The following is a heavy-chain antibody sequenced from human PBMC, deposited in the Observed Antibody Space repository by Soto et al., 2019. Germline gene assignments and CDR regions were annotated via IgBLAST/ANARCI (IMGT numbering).Heavy chain of an antibody. D-gene: IGHD2-8*01. CDR1: GYTFTSYG. J-gene: IGHJ5*02. V-gene: IGHV1-18*04. CDR2: ISAYNGNT. CDR3: ARGGTYCTNGVCYTNTPRVWFEP. Sequence: ASVKVSCKASGYTFTSYGISWVRQAPGQGLEWMGWISAYNGNTNYAQKLQGRVTMTTDTSTSTAYMELRSLRSDDTAVYYCARGGTYCTNGVCYTNTPRVWFEPCGQGTLVAVSS.